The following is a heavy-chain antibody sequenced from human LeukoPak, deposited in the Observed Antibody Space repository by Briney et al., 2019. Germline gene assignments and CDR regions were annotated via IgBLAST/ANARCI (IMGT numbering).Heavy chain of an antibody. CDR3: ARDRIAAAGTPFDY. V-gene: IGHV4-39*07. CDR2: IYYSGST. D-gene: IGHD6-13*01. J-gene: IGHJ4*02. CDR1: GGSISSSSYC. Sequence: SETLSLTCTVSGGSISSSSYCWGWIRQPPGKGLEWIGSIYYSGSTYYNPSLKSRVTISVDTSKNQFSLKLSSVTAADTAVYYCARDRIAAAGTPFDYWGQGTLVTVSS.